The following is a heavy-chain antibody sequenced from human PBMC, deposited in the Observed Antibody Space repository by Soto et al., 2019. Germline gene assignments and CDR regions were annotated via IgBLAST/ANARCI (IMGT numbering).Heavy chain of an antibody. CDR1: GYTFTSYY. J-gene: IGHJ5*02. CDR3: AKDGGREGYFGNWFDP. V-gene: IGHV1-46*01. Sequence: ASVKVSCKASGYTFTSYYMHWVRQAPGQGLEWMGIINPSGGSTSYAQKFQGRVTMTRDTSTSTVYMELSSLRSDDTAVYYCAKDGGREGYFGNWFDPWGQGTLVTVSS. CDR2: INPSGGST. D-gene: IGHD2-15*01.